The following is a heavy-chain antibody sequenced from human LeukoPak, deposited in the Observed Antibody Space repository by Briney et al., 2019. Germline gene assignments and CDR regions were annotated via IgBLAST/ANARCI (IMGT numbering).Heavy chain of an antibody. CDR1: GGSISSYY. D-gene: IGHD3-3*01. CDR3: ARDVRGWSGFDY. CDR2: IYTTGST. V-gene: IGHV4-4*07. Sequence: SETLSLTCSVSGGSISSYYWSWIRQPAGKGLEWIGRIYTTGSTDYNPPLKSRVTMSADTSKNQFSLNLSSVTAADTAVYYCARDVRGWSGFDYWGQGTLVTVSS. J-gene: IGHJ4*02.